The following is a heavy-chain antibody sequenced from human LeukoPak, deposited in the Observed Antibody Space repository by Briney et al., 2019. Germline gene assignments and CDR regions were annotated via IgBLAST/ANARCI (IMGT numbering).Heavy chain of an antibody. CDR2: ISSSGSTI. CDR3: ARRSVTMVRGVRLGYDAFDI. V-gene: IGHV3-11*01. CDR1: GFTFSDYY. J-gene: IGHJ3*02. D-gene: IGHD3-10*01. Sequence: GGSLRLSCAASGFTFSDYYMSWIRQAPGKGLEWVSYISSSGSTIYYADSVKGRFTISRDNAKNSLYLQMNSLRAEDTAVYYCARRSVTMVRGVRLGYDAFDIWGQGTMVPVSS.